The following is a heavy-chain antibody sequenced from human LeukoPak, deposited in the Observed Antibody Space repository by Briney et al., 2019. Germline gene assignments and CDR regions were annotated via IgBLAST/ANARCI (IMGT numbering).Heavy chain of an antibody. CDR3: ATIQRDHAFDI. V-gene: IGHV4-34*01. Sequence: PSETLSLTCAVYGGSFSGYYWSWIRQPPGKGLEWIGEINQSGSTNYNPSLKSRGTISVDTSKNQFSLKLASVTAADTAVYYCATIQRDHAFDIWGQGTMATVSS. CDR2: INQSGST. CDR1: GGSFSGYY. D-gene: IGHD6-25*01. J-gene: IGHJ3*02.